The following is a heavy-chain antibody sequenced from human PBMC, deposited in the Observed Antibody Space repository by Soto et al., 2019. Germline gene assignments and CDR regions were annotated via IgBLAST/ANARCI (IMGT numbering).Heavy chain of an antibody. CDR3: ASLYYGDYETVNY. Sequence: QVQLVQSGAEVKKPGASVKVSCKASGYTFTGYYMHWVRQAPGQGREWMGWINPNSGVTNYAQKFQGRVTMTRETSISTAYMELGRLRSDDTAVYYCASLYYGDYETVNYWGQGTLVTVSS. CDR1: GYTFTGYY. J-gene: IGHJ4*02. CDR2: INPNSGVT. V-gene: IGHV1-2*02. D-gene: IGHD4-17*01.